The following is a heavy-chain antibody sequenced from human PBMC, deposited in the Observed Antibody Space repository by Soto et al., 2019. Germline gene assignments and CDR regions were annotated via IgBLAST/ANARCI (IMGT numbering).Heavy chain of an antibody. CDR2: MSPNGDNQ. J-gene: IGHJ4*02. D-gene: IGHD3-22*01. Sequence: QVELVESGGGVVQSGGSLRLSCAAPGFSFSIHALHWIRQAPGEGLEWVAVMSPNGDNQYYADSVKGRFTISRDTSKSTMSLQMTSLRPEDTAVYYCASGAAFYYDTRRYWGQGNLVTVSS. V-gene: IGHV3-30-3*01. CDR3: ASGAAFYYDTRRY. CDR1: GFSFSIHA.